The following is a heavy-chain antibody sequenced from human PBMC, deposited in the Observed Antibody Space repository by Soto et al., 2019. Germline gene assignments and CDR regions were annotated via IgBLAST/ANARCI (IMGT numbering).Heavy chain of an antibody. J-gene: IGHJ4*02. D-gene: IGHD6-13*01. CDR1: GFTFSSYG. V-gene: IGHV3-30*18. CDR2: ISYDGSNK. CDR3: AKDHSSWYPLTVPRSNDY. Sequence: GGSLRLSCAASGFTFSSYGMHWVRQAPGKGLEWVAVISYDGSNKYYADSVKGRFTISRDNSKNTLYLQMNSLRAEDTAVYYCAKDHSSWYPLTVPRSNDYWGQGTLVTVSS.